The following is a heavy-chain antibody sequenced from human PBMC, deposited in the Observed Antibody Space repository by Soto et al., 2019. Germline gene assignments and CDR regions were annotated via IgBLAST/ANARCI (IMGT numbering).Heavy chain of an antibody. Sequence: PSETLSLTCTVSGGSISSGDHYWSWIRQPPGKGLEWIAYIYYGGTTYYNPSLKSRVAMSVDTSKNQFSLELSSVTAADTAVYYCASYYDSSGPTYDHWGQGTLVTVSS. J-gene: IGHJ4*02. CDR3: ASYYDSSGPTYDH. CDR2: IYYGGTT. D-gene: IGHD3-22*01. V-gene: IGHV4-30-4*01. CDR1: GGSISSGDHY.